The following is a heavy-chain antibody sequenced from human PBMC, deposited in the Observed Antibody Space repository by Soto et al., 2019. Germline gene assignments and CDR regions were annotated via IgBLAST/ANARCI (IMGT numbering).Heavy chain of an antibody. V-gene: IGHV1-18*01. CDR1: GYTFNTYG. D-gene: IGHD3-3*01. CDR2: ISAYDGKT. J-gene: IGHJ5*02. CDR3: ARDPHEFWTSYWCDP. Sequence: ASVKVSCKTSGYTFNTYGINWVRQAPGQGLELMGWISAYDGKTTYAEKFQGRVTMTTDTSTSTAYMELRSLRSDDTAIYYCARDPHEFWTSYWCDPWGQGTPVTVS.